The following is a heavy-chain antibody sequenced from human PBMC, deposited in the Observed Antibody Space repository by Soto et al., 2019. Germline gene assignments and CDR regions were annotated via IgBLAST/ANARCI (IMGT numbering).Heavy chain of an antibody. V-gene: IGHV3-23*01. D-gene: IGHD1-7*01. CDR1: GFTFSSYG. CDR3: AKDYGITGTTVWLESFDH. J-gene: IGHJ4*02. Sequence: GGSLRLSCAASGFTFSSYGMHWVRQAPGKGLEWVSAISGSGGSTYYADSVKGRFTISRDNSKNTLYLQMNSLRAEDTAVYYCAKDYGITGTTVWLESFDHWGQGTLVTVSS. CDR2: ISGSGGST.